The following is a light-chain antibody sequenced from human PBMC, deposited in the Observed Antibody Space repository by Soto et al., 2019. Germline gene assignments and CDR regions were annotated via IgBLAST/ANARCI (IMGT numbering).Light chain of an antibody. CDR1: GSNIGENA. CDR2: SNA. CDR3: AAWDDSLKAML. J-gene: IGLJ3*02. V-gene: IGLV1-44*01. Sequence: QSVLTQPPSASGTPGQTVTISCSGSGSNIGENAVNWYQHLPGTAPQLLIYSNALRPSGVPHRFSGSKSGTAGSLAISGLLSEDEAHYYCAAWDDSLKAMLFGGGTKVTVL.